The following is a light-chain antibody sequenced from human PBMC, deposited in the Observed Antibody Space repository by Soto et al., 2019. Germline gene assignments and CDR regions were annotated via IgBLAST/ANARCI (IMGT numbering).Light chain of an antibody. CDR1: QSISNY. V-gene: IGKV3-11*01. Sequence: EIVLTQSPATLSLSPGERATLSCRASQSISNYLAWYQQKPGLAPRLLIYDASNRATGIPARFSGSGSGTDFTLTISSLEPEDFAVYYCPQRSNWPPVTFGGGTKVEFK. CDR3: PQRSNWPPVT. J-gene: IGKJ4*01. CDR2: DAS.